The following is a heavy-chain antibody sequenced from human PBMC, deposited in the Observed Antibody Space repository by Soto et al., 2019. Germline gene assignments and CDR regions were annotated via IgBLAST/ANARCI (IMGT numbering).Heavy chain of an antibody. CDR3: ARDLEAHSGSYYFDY. J-gene: IGHJ4*02. CDR2: IYYSGST. V-gene: IGHV4-30-4*01. Sequence: LTCTVSGGSISSGDYYWSWIRQPPGKGLEWIGYIYYSGSTYYNPSLKSRVTISVDTSKNQFSLKLSSVTAADTAVYYCARDLEAHSGSYYFDYWGQGTLVTVSS. D-gene: IGHD1-26*01. CDR1: GGSISSGDYY.